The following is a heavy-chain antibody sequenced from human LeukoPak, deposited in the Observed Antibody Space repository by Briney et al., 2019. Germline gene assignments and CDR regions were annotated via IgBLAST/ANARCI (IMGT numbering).Heavy chain of an antibody. J-gene: IGHJ4*02. D-gene: IGHD6-13*01. CDR2: INHSGST. CDR1: GGSFSGYY. Sequence: PSETLSLTCAVYGGSFSGYYWSWIRQPPGKGLEWIGEINHSGSTNYNPSLKSRVTILVDTSKNQFSLKLSSVTAADTTVYYCARHFYRPLSSSWYVPFDYWGQGTLVTVSS. V-gene: IGHV4-34*01. CDR3: ARHFYRPLSSSWYVPFDY.